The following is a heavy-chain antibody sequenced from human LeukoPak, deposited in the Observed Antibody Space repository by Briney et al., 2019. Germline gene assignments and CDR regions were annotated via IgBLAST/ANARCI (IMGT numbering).Heavy chain of an antibody. Sequence: GGSLRLSCAASGFTFTAYAMHWVRQAPGKGLEWVAIISYDGSNKYYADSVKGRFTISRDNSKNTLYLQMNSLRAEDTAVYYCARDRQPYYDFWSGPDYWGQGILVTVSS. CDR1: GFTFTAYA. D-gene: IGHD3-3*01. V-gene: IGHV3-30*04. CDR3: ARDRQPYYDFWSGPDY. J-gene: IGHJ4*02. CDR2: ISYDGSNK.